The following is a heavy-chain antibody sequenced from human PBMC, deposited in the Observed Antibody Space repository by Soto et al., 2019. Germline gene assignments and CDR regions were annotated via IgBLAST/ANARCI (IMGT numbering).Heavy chain of an antibody. D-gene: IGHD6-19*01. V-gene: IGHV1-24*01. J-gene: IGHJ3*02. CDR1: GYTLTELS. Sequence: QVQLVQSGAEVKKPGASVKVSCKVSGYTLTELSMHWVRQAPGKGLEWMGGFDPEDGETIYAQKFQGRVTMTEDTSTDTAYTELSSLTSEDTAVYYCATSSSGWSNDAFDIWVHGTMVTVSS. CDR3: ATSSSGWSNDAFDI. CDR2: FDPEDGET.